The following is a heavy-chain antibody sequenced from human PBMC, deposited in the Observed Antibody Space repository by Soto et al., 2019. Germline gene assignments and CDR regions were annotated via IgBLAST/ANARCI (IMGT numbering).Heavy chain of an antibody. CDR3: ARLPGYFSGDSCRIDY. D-gene: IGHD2-15*01. J-gene: IGHJ4*02. V-gene: IGHV4-39*01. CDR2: IYYSGST. Sequence: SETLSLTCTVSGGSISSSSCYWGWIRQPPGKGLEWIGSIYYSGSTYYNLSLKSRVIISVDTSKNQFSLKLSSVTAADTAVFFCARLPGYFSGDSCRIDYWGQGTLVTVSS. CDR1: GGSISSSSCY.